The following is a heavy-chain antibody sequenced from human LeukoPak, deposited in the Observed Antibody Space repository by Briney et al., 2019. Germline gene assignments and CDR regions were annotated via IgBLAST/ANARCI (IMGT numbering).Heavy chain of an antibody. CDR3: ARGNDIVVVPAPGWFDP. CDR2: INTNTGNP. V-gene: IGHV7-4-1*02. J-gene: IGHJ5*02. D-gene: IGHD2-2*01. Sequence: ASVKVSCKASGYTFTSYAMNWVRQAPGQGLEWMGWINTNTGNPTYAQGFTGRFVFSLDTSVSTAYLQISSLKAEDTAVYYCARGNDIVVVPAPGWFDPWGQGTLVTVSS. CDR1: GYTFTSYA.